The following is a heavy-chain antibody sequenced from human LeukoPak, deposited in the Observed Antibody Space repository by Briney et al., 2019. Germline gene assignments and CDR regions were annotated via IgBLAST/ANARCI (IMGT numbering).Heavy chain of an antibody. J-gene: IGHJ4*02. V-gene: IGHV1-8*01. CDR1: GYTFTSYD. CDR3: ARSGGKRYCTNGVCYTQFDY. D-gene: IGHD2-8*01. CDR2: MNPNSGNT. Sequence: ASVKVSCTASGYTFTSYDINWVRQATGQGLEWMGWMNPNSGNTGYAQKFQGRVTMTRNTSISTAYMELSSLRSEDTAVYYCARSGGKRYCTNGVCYTQFDYWGQGTLVTVS.